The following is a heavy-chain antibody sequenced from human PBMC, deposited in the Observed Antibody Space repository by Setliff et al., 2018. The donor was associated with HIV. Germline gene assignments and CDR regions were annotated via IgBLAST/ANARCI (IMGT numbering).Heavy chain of an antibody. D-gene: IGHD2-2*03. CDR3: SKVDSGHCDSSSCRDFDY. CDR1: GFTFDSFW. Sequence: GGSLRLSCITSGFTFDSFWMGWVRQAPGKGLEWVSVIDPSGTYTYYADSVRGRFTISRDNSKNTLYLQMNSLRAGDTAVYYCSKVDSGHCDSSSCRDFDYWGQGTLVTVSS. J-gene: IGHJ4*02. V-gene: IGHV3-23*01. CDR2: IDPSGTYT.